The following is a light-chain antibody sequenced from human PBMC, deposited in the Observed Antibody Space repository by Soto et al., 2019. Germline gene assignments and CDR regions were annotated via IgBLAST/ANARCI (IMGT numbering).Light chain of an antibody. CDR2: IAS. CDR1: QSVNSDY. V-gene: IGKV3-20*01. J-gene: IGKJ1*01. Sequence: EIVLTQSPGTLSLFPGERATLSCRATQSVNSDYLAWYQQKPGQAPRLLIYIASRRATGNPDRFSGSGSGTDFTLTISRLEPEDFAVYFCQQYGTSPWTFGQGTKVDIK. CDR3: QQYGTSPWT.